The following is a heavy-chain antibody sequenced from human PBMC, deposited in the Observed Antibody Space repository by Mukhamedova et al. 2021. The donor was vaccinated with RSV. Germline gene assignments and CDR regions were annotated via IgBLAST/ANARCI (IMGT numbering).Heavy chain of an antibody. Sequence: YYNPSLKSRVTISVDTSKNQFSLKLSSVTAADTAVHYCARILFGDYGLYFDYWGQGTLVTVSS. J-gene: IGHJ4*02. V-gene: IGHV4-30-2*05. D-gene: IGHD4-17*01. CDR3: ARILFGDYGLYFDY.